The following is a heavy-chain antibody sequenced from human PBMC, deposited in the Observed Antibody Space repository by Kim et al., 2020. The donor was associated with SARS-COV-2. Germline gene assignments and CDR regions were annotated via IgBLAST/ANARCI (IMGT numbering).Heavy chain of an antibody. CDR2: ISGSGGST. CDR3: AKGRVVVPAAMKGYYYYGMDV. J-gene: IGHJ6*02. V-gene: IGHV3-23*01. CDR1: GFTFSSYA. Sequence: GGSLRLSCAASGFTFSSYAMSWVRQAPGKGLEWVSAISGSGGSTYYADSVKGRFTISRDNSKNTLYLQMNSLRAEDTAVYYCAKGRVVVPAAMKGYYYYGMDVWGQGTTVTVSS. D-gene: IGHD2-2*01.